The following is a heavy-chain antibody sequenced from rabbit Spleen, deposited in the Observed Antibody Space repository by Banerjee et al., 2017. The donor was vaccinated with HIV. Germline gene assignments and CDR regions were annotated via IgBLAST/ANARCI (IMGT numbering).Heavy chain of an antibody. D-gene: IGHD1-1*01. Sequence: QSLEESGGDLVKPGASLTPTCTASGVSFSISSYMCWVRQAPGKGLEWIACIDSGSSGFTYYATWAKGRFTCSKTSSTTVTLQMTRLTAADTATYFCARDTSSSFSSYGMDLWAQAPSSPS. CDR2: IDSGSSGFT. CDR3: ARDTSSSFSSYGMDL. V-gene: IGHV1S40*01. J-gene: IGHJ6*01. CDR1: GVSFSISSY.